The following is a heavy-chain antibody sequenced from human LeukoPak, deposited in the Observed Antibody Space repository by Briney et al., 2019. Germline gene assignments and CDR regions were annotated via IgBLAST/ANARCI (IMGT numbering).Heavy chain of an antibody. Sequence: GRSLRLSCAASGFTFSSYAMSWVRQAPGKGLEWVSAISGSGGSTYYADSVKGRFTISRDNSKNTLYLQMNSLRAEDTAVYYCAKDYGIQLWLRGYFDYWGQGTLVTVSS. D-gene: IGHD5-18*01. V-gene: IGHV3-23*01. CDR2: ISGSGGST. CDR1: GFTFSSYA. J-gene: IGHJ4*02. CDR3: AKDYGIQLWLRGYFDY.